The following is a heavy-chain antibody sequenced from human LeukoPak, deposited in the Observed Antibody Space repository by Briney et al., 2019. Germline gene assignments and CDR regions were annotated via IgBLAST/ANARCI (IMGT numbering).Heavy chain of an antibody. CDR3: ARHRSGWLQSSFDY. V-gene: IGHV4-34*01. J-gene: IGHJ4*02. CDR2: IYYSGST. Sequence: SETLSLTCAVYGGSFSGYYWSWIRQPPGKGLEWIGSIYYSGSTYYNPSLKGRVTISVDTSKNQFSLKLSSVTAADTAVYYCARHRSGWLQSSFDYWGQGTLVTVSS. CDR1: GGSFSGYY. D-gene: IGHD5-24*01.